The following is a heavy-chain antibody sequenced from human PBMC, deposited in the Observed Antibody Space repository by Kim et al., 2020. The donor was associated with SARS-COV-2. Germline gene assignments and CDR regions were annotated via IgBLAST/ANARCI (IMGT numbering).Heavy chain of an antibody. CDR3: AKDRGSASYYYYGMDV. V-gene: IGHV3-30*18. CDR1: GFTFSRYG. J-gene: IGHJ6*02. Sequence: GGSLRLSCAASGFTFSRYGMHWVRQAPGKGLEWVAIISYDGSHKYYVDSVKGRLTVSRDNSENTLYLQMNSLRAEDTAVYYCAKDRGSASYYYYGMDVWGQGTTVTVSS. D-gene: IGHD6-25*01. CDR2: ISYDGSHK.